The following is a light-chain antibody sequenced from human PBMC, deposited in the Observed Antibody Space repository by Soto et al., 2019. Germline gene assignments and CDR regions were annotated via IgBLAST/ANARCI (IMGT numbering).Light chain of an antibody. V-gene: IGKV3-20*01. J-gene: IGKJ5*01. CDR2: GAS. CDR3: QQYGSSPPIT. CDR1: HSVSSSY. Sequence: EIVLTQSPGTLSLSPGERATLSCRASHSVSSSYLAWYQQKPGQAPRLLIYGASSRATGIPDRFSGSGSGTDFTLTIRKPEPEDFAVYYCQQYGSSPPITFGQGTRLEIK.